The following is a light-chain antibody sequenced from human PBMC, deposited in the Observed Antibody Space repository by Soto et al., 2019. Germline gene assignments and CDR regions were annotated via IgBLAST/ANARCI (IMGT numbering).Light chain of an antibody. CDR3: QSYDSSLSGLVV. J-gene: IGLJ2*01. CDR1: SSNIGTGYD. CDR2: GNS. V-gene: IGLV1-40*01. Sequence: QSVLTQPPSVSGAPGQRVTISCTGSSSNIGTGYDVQWYQQLPGTAPKLLMYGNSNRPSGVPDRFSGSKSGTSASMAITGLQAEDEADYYCQSYDSSLSGLVVFGGGTKLTVL.